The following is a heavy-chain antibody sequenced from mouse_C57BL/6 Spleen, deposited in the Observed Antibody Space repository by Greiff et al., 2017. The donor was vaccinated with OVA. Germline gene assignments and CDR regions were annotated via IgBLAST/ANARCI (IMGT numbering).Heavy chain of an antibody. CDR1: GYKLTDYN. CDR2: INPNNGGT. Sequence: VQLKQSGPELVKPGASVKIPCKASGYKLTDYNMDWVKKSNGKSLEWIGDINPNNGGTIYNQKFKGKATLTVDKSSSTAYMELRSLTSEDTAVYYCARSYYYGSTYFDYWGQGTTLTVSS. D-gene: IGHD1-1*01. J-gene: IGHJ2*01. CDR3: ARSYYYGSTYFDY. V-gene: IGHV1-18*01.